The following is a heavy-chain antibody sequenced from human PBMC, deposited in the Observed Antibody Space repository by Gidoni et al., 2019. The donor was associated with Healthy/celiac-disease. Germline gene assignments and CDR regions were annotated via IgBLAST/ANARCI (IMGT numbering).Heavy chain of an antibody. CDR3: AKDRRGDCSSTSCYALHYYYGMDV. D-gene: IGHD2-2*01. CDR1: GFTFSSYA. CDR2: ISGSGGST. J-gene: IGHJ6*02. V-gene: IGHV3-23*01. Sequence: EVQLLESGGGLVQPGGSLRPSCAASGFTFSSYAMSWGRQAPGQGLEWVSAISGSGGSTYYADSVKGRFTISRDNSKNTLYLQMNSLRAEDTAVYYCAKDRRGDCSSTSCYALHYYYGMDVWGQGTTVTVSS.